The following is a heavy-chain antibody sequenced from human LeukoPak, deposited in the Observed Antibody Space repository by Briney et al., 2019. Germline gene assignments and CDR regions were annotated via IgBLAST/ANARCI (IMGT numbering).Heavy chain of an antibody. D-gene: IGHD5-12*01. J-gene: IGHJ5*02. V-gene: IGHV4-59*01. Sequence: NTSETLSLTCTVSGGSISSYYWSWIRQPPGKGLEWIGYIYYSGSTNYNPSLKSRVTISVDTSKNQFSLKLSSVTAADTAVYYCAREGHSGYDLDARGQGTLVTVSS. CDR1: GGSISSYY. CDR2: IYYSGST. CDR3: AREGHSGYDLDA.